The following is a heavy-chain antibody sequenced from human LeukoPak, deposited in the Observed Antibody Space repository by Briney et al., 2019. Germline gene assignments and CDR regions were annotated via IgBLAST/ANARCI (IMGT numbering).Heavy chain of an antibody. CDR2: ISYDGSNK. V-gene: IGHV3-30-3*01. J-gene: IGHJ4*02. CDR3: ARDVEGGTTAYFDY. D-gene: IGHD4-11*01. Sequence: PGGSLRLSCAASGFTFSSYAMHWVRQAPGKGLEWVAVISYDGSNKYYADSVKGRFTISRDNSKNTLYLQMNSLRAEDTAVYYCARDVEGGTTAYFDYWGQGTLVTVSS. CDR1: GFTFSSYA.